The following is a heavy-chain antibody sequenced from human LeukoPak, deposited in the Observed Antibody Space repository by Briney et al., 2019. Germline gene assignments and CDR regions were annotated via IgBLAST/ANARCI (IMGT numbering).Heavy chain of an antibody. CDR1: GGSISSSSYY. V-gene: IGHV4-39*01. CDR2: IYYSGST. D-gene: IGHD3-22*01. CDR3: ARRSSGYLRILDY. Sequence: PSETLSLTCTVSGGSISSSSYYWGWIRQPPGKGLEWIGSIYYSGSTYYNASLKSRVTLSVATSKNQSSLKLTSVTAADTAVYSCARRSSGYLRILDYWGQGTLVTVSS. J-gene: IGHJ4*02.